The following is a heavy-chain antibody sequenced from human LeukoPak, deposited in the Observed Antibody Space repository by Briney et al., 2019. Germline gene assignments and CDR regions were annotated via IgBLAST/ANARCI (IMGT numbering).Heavy chain of an antibody. J-gene: IGHJ4*02. Sequence: PGGSLRLSCAASGFTFSSYAMSWVRQAPGKGLEWVSAISGSGDSTYYADSVKGRFTISRDNAKSSLYLQMSSLRAEDTAVYYCARDIVSYFDYWGQGTLVTVSS. D-gene: IGHD2-15*01. V-gene: IGHV3-23*01. CDR3: ARDIVSYFDY. CDR2: ISGSGDST. CDR1: GFTFSSYA.